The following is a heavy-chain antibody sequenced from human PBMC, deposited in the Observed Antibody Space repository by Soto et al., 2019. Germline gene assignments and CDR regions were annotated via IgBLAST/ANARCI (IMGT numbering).Heavy chain of an antibody. Sequence: QGQLVESGGGVVQPGRSLRLSCVASGFTFSSYGMYWVRQAPGKGLEWVAVIWYDGSRTFYADSVKGRFTISRDNSKNTLYLQMNSLGAEDTAVYYCARDLVPSSSWANTPDVWGQGTLVTVSS. D-gene: IGHD6-13*01. CDR2: IWYDGSRT. CDR1: GFTFSSYG. V-gene: IGHV3-33*01. J-gene: IGHJ4*02. CDR3: ARDLVPSSSWANTPDV.